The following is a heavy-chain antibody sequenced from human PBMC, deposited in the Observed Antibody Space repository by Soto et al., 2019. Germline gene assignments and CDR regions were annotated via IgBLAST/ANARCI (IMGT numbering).Heavy chain of an antibody. V-gene: IGHV3-23*01. CDR1: GFTFSSYA. CDR3: AKGGPDDYFDY. CDR2: ITGSGGGT. J-gene: IGHJ4*02. Sequence: PGGSLRLSCAASGFTFSSYAMSWVRQAPGKGLEWVSLITGSGGGTYYADSVKGRFTISRDNSKNTLYLQMNSLRVEDMAVYYCAKGGPDDYFDYWGQGTLVTVSS.